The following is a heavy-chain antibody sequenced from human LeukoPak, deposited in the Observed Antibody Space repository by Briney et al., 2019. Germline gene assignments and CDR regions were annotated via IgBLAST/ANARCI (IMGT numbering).Heavy chain of an antibody. J-gene: IGHJ4*02. Sequence: SETLSLTCTVSGGSISTYYWSWIRQPPGKGLEWIGYISYSGSTNYNPSLKSRVTISVDTSKNQFSLKLSSVTAADTAVYYCARAYTSWSFDYWGQGTLVTVSS. V-gene: IGHV4-59*01. CDR2: ISYSGST. CDR1: GGSISTYY. CDR3: ARAYTSWSFDY. D-gene: IGHD2-2*02.